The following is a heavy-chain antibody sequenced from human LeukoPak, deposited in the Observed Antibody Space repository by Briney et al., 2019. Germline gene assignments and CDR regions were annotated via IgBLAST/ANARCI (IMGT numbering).Heavy chain of an antibody. J-gene: IGHJ4*02. CDR2: XXSSSSYI. Sequence: GGSLRLSCAASGFTXXXYXXXXXXXXPXXXXXXXXXXXSSSSYIYYADSVKGRFTISRDNAKNSLYLQMNSLRAEDTAVYYCARDPESGYSGYDVDYWGQGTLVTVSS. CDR3: ARDPESGYSGYDVDY. V-gene: IGHV3-21*01. D-gene: IGHD5-12*01. CDR1: GFTXXXYX.